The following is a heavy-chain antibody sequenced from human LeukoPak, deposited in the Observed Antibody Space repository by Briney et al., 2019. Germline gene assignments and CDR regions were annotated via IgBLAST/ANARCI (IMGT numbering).Heavy chain of an antibody. CDR2: IYSDGVT. Sequence: GGSLRLSCAASGFIVNSYAMSWVRQAPGKGLAWVSLIYSDGVTQYADSVEGRFTISRDNSKNTLYLQMNSLRDEDTAVYFCARDRAEGKTWVEFDPWGQGTLVTVSS. CDR3: ARDRAEGKTWVEFDP. J-gene: IGHJ5*02. CDR1: GFIVNSYA. V-gene: IGHV3-66*02.